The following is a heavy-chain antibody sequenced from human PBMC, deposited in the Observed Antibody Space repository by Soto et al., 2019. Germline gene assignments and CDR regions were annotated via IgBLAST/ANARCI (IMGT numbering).Heavy chain of an antibody. CDR3: AREDSILIPAAQPSRFDS. D-gene: IGHD2-2*01. J-gene: IGHJ4*02. Sequence: ASVEVSCKGFGYSFMKYGINWVRQAPGQGLEWVGWISPYSGYTHSAQKFHGRLTLATDTAASTAYMELRILRSADTALYYCAREDSILIPAAQPSRFDSWGQGTLVTVS. CDR1: GYSFMKYG. CDR2: ISPYSGYT. V-gene: IGHV1-18*01.